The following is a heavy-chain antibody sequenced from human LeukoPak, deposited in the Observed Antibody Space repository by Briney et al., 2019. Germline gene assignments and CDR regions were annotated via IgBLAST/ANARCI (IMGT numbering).Heavy chain of an antibody. V-gene: IGHV4-59*01. J-gene: IGHJ4*02. CDR2: IYYSGRT. CDR1: GGSISSYY. CDR3: ARDKADGNFDY. D-gene: IGHD2-15*01. Sequence: SETLSLTCTVSGGSISSYYWSWIRQPPGKGLECGGYIYYSGRTNNNPSFKSQVTISVDTSNTQSSLKLSSVTAADTAVYYYARDKADGNFDYWGQGTLVTVSS.